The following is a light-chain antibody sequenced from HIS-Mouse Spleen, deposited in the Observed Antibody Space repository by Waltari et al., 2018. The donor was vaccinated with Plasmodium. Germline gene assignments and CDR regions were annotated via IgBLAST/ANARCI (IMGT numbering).Light chain of an antibody. CDR1: QSVSSY. Sequence: EIVMTQSPATLSFSPGERATLSCRASQSVSSYLAWYQQKPGQAPRLLIYGASTRATGIPARFSGSGSGTDFTLTISSLQSEDFAVYYCQQYSNWPLTFGAGTKVEIK. V-gene: IGKV3-15*01. J-gene: IGKJ3*01. CDR3: QQYSNWPLT. CDR2: GAS.